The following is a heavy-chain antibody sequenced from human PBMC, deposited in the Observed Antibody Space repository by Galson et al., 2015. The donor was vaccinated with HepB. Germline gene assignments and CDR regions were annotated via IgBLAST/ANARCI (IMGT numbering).Heavy chain of an antibody. V-gene: IGHV1-18*04. CDR1: GYTFTSYG. CDR2: SSAYNGNT. J-gene: IGHJ3*02. CDR3: ARDGDYDSSGYYYVNAFDI. Sequence: SVKVSCKASGYTFTSYGISWVRQAPGQGLEWMGWSSAYNGNTNYAQKLQVRVNMTTYTTTITDYMELRSLRSDDTAVYYCARDGDYDSSGYYYVNAFDIWGQGTMVTVSS. D-gene: IGHD3-22*01.